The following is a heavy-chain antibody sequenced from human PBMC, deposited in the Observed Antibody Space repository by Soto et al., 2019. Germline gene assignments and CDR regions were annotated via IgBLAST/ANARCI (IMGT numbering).Heavy chain of an antibody. CDR3: ARHGGPGIGARPSP. D-gene: IGHD6-6*01. CDR2: IYSSGST. Sequence: QLQLQESGPGLLKPSETLSLTCTVSGGSLSSNNYYWGWIRQPPGKGLEWIGSIYSSGSTYYNPSLKGRVTISVDTSKYQFSLKLSSVTAADTAVYYCARHGGPGIGARPSPWGQGTLVTVSS. J-gene: IGHJ5*02. CDR1: GGSLSSNNYY. V-gene: IGHV4-39*01.